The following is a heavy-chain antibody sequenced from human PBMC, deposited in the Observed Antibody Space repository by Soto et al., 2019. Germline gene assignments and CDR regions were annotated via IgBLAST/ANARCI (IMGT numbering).Heavy chain of an antibody. V-gene: IGHV3-48*01. CDR1: GFTFSSYS. D-gene: IGHD5-12*01. J-gene: IGHJ6*02. CDR3: ARVPYDYCSWYYYGMDV. Sequence: EVQLVESGGGLVQPGGSLRLSCAASGFTFSSYSMNWVRQAPGKGLEWVSYISSSSSTIYYADSVKGRFTISRDNAKNSLYLQMNSLRAEDTAVYYCARVPYDYCSWYYYGMDVWGQGTTVTVSS. CDR2: ISSSSSTI.